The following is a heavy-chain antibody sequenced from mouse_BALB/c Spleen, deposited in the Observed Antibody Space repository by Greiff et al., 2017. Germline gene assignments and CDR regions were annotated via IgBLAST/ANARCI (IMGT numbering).Heavy chain of an antibody. CDR2: ILPGSGST. CDR1: GYTFSSYW. Sequence: VQLVESGAELMRSGASVKISCKATGYTFSSYWIEWVKQRPGHGLEWIGEILPGSGSTNYTEKFKGKATFTADTSSNTAYMQLSSLTSEDSAVYYCARGSSYDWFAYWGQGTLVTVSA. D-gene: IGHD1-1*01. CDR3: ARGSSYDWFAY. J-gene: IGHJ3*01. V-gene: IGHV1-9*01.